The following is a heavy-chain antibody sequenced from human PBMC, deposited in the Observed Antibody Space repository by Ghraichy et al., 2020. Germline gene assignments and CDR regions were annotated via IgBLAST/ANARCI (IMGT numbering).Heavy chain of an antibody. J-gene: IGHJ4*02. CDR3: ARDVYSGSHLDY. CDR1: GFTFSNYR. CDR2: ISGSSRTM. D-gene: IGHD1-26*01. V-gene: IGHV3-48*02. Sequence: PLKVSCVASGFTFSNYRMNWVRQAPGKGLEWVSYISGSSRTMYYADSVKGRFTISRDNVDNSLYLQMNNLRDEDTAVYYCARDVYSGSHLDYWGQGTLVTVSS.